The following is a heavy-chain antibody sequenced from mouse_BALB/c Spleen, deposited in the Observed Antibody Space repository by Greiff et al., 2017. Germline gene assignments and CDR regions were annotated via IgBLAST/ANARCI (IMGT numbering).Heavy chain of an antibody. CDR2: ISIGSSTT. V-gene: IGHV5-17*02. D-gene: IGHD2-14*01. J-gene: IGHJ4*01. Sequence: EVKLMESGGGLVQPGGSRKLSCAASGFTFSSFGMHWVRQAPEKGLEWVAYISIGSSTTYYADTVKGRFTISRDNPKNTLFLQMTSLRSEDTAMYYCARWYDGGSYAMDYWGQGTSVTVSS. CDR1: GFTFSSFG. CDR3: ARWYDGGSYAMDY.